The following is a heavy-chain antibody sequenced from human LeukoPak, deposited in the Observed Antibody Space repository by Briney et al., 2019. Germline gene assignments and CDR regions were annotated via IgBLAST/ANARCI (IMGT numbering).Heavy chain of an antibody. Sequence: SETLSLTRTVSGGSISSYYWSWIRQPPGKGLEWIGYIYYSGSTNYNPSLKSRVTISVDTSKNQFSLKLSSVTAADTAVYYCARDAYGYGDPYYFDYWGQGTLVTVSS. CDR3: ARDAYGYGDPYYFDY. CDR2: IYYSGST. J-gene: IGHJ4*02. D-gene: IGHD4-17*01. CDR1: GGSISSYY. V-gene: IGHV4-59*01.